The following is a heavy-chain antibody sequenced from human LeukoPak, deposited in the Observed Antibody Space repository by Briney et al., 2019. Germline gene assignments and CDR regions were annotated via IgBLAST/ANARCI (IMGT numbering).Heavy chain of an antibody. D-gene: IGHD1-20*01. CDR3: TTPYNWNDVDLFDY. CDR2: IKSKTDGGTT. Sequence: PGGSLRLSCAASGFTFSNAWMSWVRQAPGKGLEWVGRIKSKTDGGTTDYAAPVKGRFTISRDDSKNTLYLQMNSLKTEDTAVYYCTTPYNWNDVDLFDYWGQGTLVTVSS. V-gene: IGHV3-15*01. J-gene: IGHJ4*02. CDR1: GFTFSNAW.